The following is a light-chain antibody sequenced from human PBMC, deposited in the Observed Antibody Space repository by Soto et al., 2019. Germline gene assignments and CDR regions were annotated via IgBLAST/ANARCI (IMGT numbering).Light chain of an antibody. J-gene: IGKJ4*01. CDR1: QSIDSY. V-gene: IGKV1-39*01. Sequence: DIQMTQSPSSLSASVGDRLTITCRASQSIDSYLNWYQQKPGKAPKLLIYAASNLQSGVPSRFSGSGSGTDFTVTISSLQPEDFATYYCHQTYSVPGTFGGGTKVEIK. CDR2: AAS. CDR3: HQTYSVPGT.